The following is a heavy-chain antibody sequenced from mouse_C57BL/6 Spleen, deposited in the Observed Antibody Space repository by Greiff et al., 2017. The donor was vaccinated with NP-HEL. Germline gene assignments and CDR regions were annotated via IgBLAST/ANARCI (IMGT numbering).Heavy chain of an antibody. CDR1: GYAFSSSW. D-gene: IGHD2-14*01. J-gene: IGHJ4*01. Sequence: VQLQQSGPELVKPGASVKISCKASGYAFSSSWMNWVKQRPGKGLEWIGRIYPGDGDTNYNGKFKGKATLTADKSSSTAYMQLSSLTSEDSAVYFCARWGTSYYYAMDYWGQGTSVTVSS. CDR3: ARWGTSYYYAMDY. V-gene: IGHV1-82*01. CDR2: IYPGDGDT.